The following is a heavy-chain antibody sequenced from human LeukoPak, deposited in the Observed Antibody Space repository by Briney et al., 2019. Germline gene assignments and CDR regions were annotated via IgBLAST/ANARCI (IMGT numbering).Heavy chain of an antibody. Sequence: SQTLSLTCTVSGGSISSGNYYWSWIRQPAGKGLEWIGRIYTSGSTDYNPSLKSRVTISVDTSKNQFSLKLSSVTAADTAVYYCARAAFDAFDIWGQGTMVTVSS. J-gene: IGHJ3*02. V-gene: IGHV4-61*02. CDR2: IYTSGST. CDR1: GGSISSGNYY. CDR3: ARAAFDAFDI.